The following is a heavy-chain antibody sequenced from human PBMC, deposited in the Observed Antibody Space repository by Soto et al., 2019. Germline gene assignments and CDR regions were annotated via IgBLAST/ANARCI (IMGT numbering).Heavy chain of an antibody. Sequence: WGSLRLSCAASGFTFSSYGMHWVRQAPGKGLEWVAVISYDGSNKYYADSVKGRFTISRDNSKNTLYLQMNSLRAEDTAVYYCAKGVVADSRVDYYGMDVWGQGTTVTVSS. J-gene: IGHJ6*02. CDR1: GFTFSSYG. CDR3: AKGVVADSRVDYYGMDV. CDR2: ISYDGSNK. D-gene: IGHD3-22*01. V-gene: IGHV3-30*18.